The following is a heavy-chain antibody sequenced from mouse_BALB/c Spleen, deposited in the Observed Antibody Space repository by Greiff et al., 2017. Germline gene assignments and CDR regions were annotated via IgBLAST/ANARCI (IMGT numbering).Heavy chain of an antibody. CDR3: ARGGRYDVNAMDY. D-gene: IGHD2-14*01. CDR1: GFSLTGYG. J-gene: IGHJ4*01. CDR2: IWGDGST. V-gene: IGHV2-6-7*01. Sequence: QVQLQQSGPGLVAPSQSLSITCNVSGFSLTGYGVNWVRQPPGKGLEWLGMIWGDGSTDYNSALKSRLSISKDNSKSQVFLKMNSLQTDDTARYYCARGGRYDVNAMDYWGQGTSVTVSS.